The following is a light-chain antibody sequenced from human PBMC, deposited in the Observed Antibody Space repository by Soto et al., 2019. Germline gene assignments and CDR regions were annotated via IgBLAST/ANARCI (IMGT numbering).Light chain of an antibody. CDR1: QSVSSSY. CDR2: DAS. V-gene: IGKV3-20*01. Sequence: EIVLTQSPGTLSLSPGERATLSCRASQSVSSSYLAWYQQKPGQAPRLLIYDASSRATGIPDRFSGSGSGTDFTLTISRLEPEDFAMYYCQHHDTSGGFTFGPGTKVDIK. J-gene: IGKJ3*01. CDR3: QHHDTSGGFT.